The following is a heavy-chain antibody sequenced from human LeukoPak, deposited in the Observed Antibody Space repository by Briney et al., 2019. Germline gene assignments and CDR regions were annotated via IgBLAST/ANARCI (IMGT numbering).Heavy chain of an antibody. CDR2: ISSSGSTI. Sequence: GGSLRPSCAASGFTFSSYEMNWVRQAPGKGLEWVSYISSSGSTIYYADSVKGRFTISRDNSKNTLYLQMNSLRAEDTAVYYCARAPGYGAAYYFDYWGQGTLVTVSS. D-gene: IGHD1-1*01. CDR3: ARAPGYGAAYYFDY. CDR1: GFTFSSYE. J-gene: IGHJ4*02. V-gene: IGHV3-48*03.